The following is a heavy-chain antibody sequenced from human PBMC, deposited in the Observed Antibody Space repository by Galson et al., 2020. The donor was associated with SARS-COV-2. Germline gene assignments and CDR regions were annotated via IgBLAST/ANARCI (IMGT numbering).Heavy chain of an antibody. CDR1: GFTFSSYA. CDR3: ARDILDFWSGSPDY. Sequence: GESLKISCAASGFTFSSYAMHWVRQAPGKGLEWVAVIPYDGSNKYYAESVKGRFTISRDNSKNTLYLQMNSLIAEDTAVYYCARDILDFWSGSPDYWGQGTLVTVSS. D-gene: IGHD3-3*01. J-gene: IGHJ4*02. V-gene: IGHV3-30*01. CDR2: IPYDGSNK.